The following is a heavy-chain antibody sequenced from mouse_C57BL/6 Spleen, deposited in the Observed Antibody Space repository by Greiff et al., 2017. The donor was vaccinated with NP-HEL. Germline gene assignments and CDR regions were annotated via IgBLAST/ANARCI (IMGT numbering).Heavy chain of an antibody. V-gene: IGHV1-53*01. CDR1: GYTFTSYW. Sequence: QVQLQQPGTELVKPGASVKLSCKASGYTFTSYWMHWVKQRTEQGLEWIGNINPSNGGTNYNEKFQGKATLTVDKSSNTAYMQLSSLTSGHSAVYYGARPWGNAMDYWGQGTSVTVSS. CDR2: INPSNGGT. D-gene: IGHD4-1*01. J-gene: IGHJ4*01. CDR3: ARPWGNAMDY.